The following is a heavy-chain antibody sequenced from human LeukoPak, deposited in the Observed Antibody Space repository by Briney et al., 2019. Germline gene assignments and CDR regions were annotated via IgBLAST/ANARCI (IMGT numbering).Heavy chain of an antibody. V-gene: IGHV3-30*18. CDR2: ISDDGRNK. CDR3: AKDIVATTESYYFDY. Sequence: GGSLRLSCAASGFSFISYGMHWVRQAPGKGLEWVGVISDDGRNKKYADSVKGRFTISRDNSTNTLYLQMNSLRAEDTAVYYCAKDIVATTESYYFDYWGQGTLVTVSS. D-gene: IGHD5-12*01. J-gene: IGHJ4*02. CDR1: GFSFISYG.